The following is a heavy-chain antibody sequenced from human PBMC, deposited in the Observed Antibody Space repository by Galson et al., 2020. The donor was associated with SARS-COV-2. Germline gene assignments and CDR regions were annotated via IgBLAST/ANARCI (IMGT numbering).Heavy chain of an antibody. D-gene: IGHD1-26*01. Sequence: SETLSLTCTVSGDSISTRSYFWVWIRQPPGKGLEWIGNIHYSGSTYYNPSLKSRVTMSVDTSKNQFSLKLSSVTATDTAVYYCARLPSSGNYLAFAFDIWGQGTRVTVSS. CDR3: ARLPSSGNYLAFAFDI. J-gene: IGHJ3*02. CDR2: IHYSGST. V-gene: IGHV4-39*01. CDR1: GDSISTRSYF.